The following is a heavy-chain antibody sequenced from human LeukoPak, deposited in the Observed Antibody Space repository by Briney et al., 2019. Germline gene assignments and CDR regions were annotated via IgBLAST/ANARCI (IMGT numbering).Heavy chain of an antibody. D-gene: IGHD4-17*01. CDR3: AKYGDYGKGDDYFDY. Sequence: SETLSLTCTVSGGSISSYYWSWIRQPPGKGLEWIGYIYYSGSTNYNPSLKSRVTISVDTSKNQFSLKPSSVTAADTAVYYCAKYGDYGKGDDYFDYWGQGTLVTVSS. V-gene: IGHV4-59*08. J-gene: IGHJ4*02. CDR1: GGSISSYY. CDR2: IYYSGST.